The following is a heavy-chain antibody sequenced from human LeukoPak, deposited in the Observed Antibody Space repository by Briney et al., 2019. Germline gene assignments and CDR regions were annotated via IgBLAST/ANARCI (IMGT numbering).Heavy chain of an antibody. V-gene: IGHV3-33*08. CDR3: ARDQASMTTVTSYDY. CDR2: IWYDGSNK. J-gene: IGHJ4*02. Sequence: PGGSLRLSCAASGFTFSSYAMSWVRQAPGKGLEWVAVIWYDGSNKYYADSVKGRFTISRDNSKNTLYLQMNSLRAEDTAVYYCARDQASMTTVTSYDYWGQGTLVTVSS. CDR1: GFTFSSYA. D-gene: IGHD4-17*01.